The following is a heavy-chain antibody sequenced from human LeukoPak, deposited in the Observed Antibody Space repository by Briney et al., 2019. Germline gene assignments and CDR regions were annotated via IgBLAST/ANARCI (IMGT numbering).Heavy chain of an antibody. CDR1: GGSIITDNW. D-gene: IGHD6-19*01. V-gene: IGHV4-4*02. CDR3: AREVAAGSYRGFDY. Sequence: SETLSLTCAVSGGSIITDNWWHWIRQSPGKGLEWIAEIYHNGDVHYNPSLKSRVTMSVDTSKNQFSLKVNSVTAADTATYFCAREVAAGSYRGFDYWGQGTLVNVSS. J-gene: IGHJ4*03. CDR2: IYHNGDV.